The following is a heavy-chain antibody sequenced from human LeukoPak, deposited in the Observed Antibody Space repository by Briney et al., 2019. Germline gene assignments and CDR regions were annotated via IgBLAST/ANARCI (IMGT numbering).Heavy chain of an antibody. V-gene: IGHV3-49*04. CDR2: IRSKAYGGIT. CDR3: TRERDGLDY. Sequence: GGSLRLSCTASGFTFGDYAMSWVRQAPGKGLEWVGFIRSKAYGGITEYAASVKGRFTISRDDSKSIAYLQMNSLKTEDTAVYYCTRERDGLDYWGQGTLVTVSS. J-gene: IGHJ4*02. D-gene: IGHD5-24*01. CDR1: GFTFGDYA.